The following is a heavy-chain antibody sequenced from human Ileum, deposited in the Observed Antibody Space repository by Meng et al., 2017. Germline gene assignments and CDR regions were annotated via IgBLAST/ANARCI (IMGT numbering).Heavy chain of an antibody. D-gene: IGHD2-15*01. J-gene: IGHJ4*02. CDR2: ISSTGSDI. Sequence: GGSPRLSCAASGFSFSDYYMSWIRQAPGKGHEWVSYISSTGSDINYADSVKGRFTISRDNAKNSLYLQMDSLRDEDTAVYYCARGGGYYFDYWGQGMLVTVSS. CDR1: GFSFSDYY. V-gene: IGHV3-11*04. CDR3: ARGGGYYFDY.